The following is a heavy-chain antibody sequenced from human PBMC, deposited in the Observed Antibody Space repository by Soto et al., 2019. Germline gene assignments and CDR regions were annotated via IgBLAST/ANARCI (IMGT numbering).Heavy chain of an antibody. V-gene: IGHV3-30*18. CDR1: GFTFSSYG. Sequence: QVQLVESGGGVVQPGRSLRLSCAASGFTFSSYGMHWVRQAPGKGLEWVAVISYDGSNKYYADSVKGRFTISRDNSKNTQYLKMNSLRAEDTAVYYCAKDQTGRGLYGMDVWGQGTTVTVSS. CDR3: AKDQTGRGLYGMDV. D-gene: IGHD6-25*01. CDR2: ISYDGSNK. J-gene: IGHJ6*02.